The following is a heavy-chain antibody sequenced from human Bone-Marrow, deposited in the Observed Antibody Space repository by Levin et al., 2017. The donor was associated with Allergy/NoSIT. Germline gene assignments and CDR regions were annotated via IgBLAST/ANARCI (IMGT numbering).Heavy chain of an antibody. CDR3: ATDASNDY. J-gene: IGHJ4*02. CDR1: GFIFSSYS. D-gene: IGHD6-6*01. CDR2: ISGGSYYI. Sequence: GGSLRLSCAASGFIFSSYSMNWVRQAPGKGLEWVSSISGGSYYIYYADSVKGRFSISRDNAKNSLYLQMNSLRAEDTAIYYCATDASNDYWGQGTLVTVSS. V-gene: IGHV3-21*01.